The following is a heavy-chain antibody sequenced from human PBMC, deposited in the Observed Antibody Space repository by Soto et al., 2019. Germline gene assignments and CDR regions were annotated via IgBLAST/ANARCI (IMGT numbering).Heavy chain of an antibody. CDR2: IILIFGSA. CDR1: GGTFSSYA. J-gene: IGHJ4*02. CDR3: ARDDGSGCLDY. D-gene: IGHD6-19*01. Sequence: ASVKVSCKASGGTFSSYAISWVRQAPGQGLEWMGGIILIFGSANYAQKFQGRVTITADESTSTAYMELSSLISEDTAVYYCARDDGSGCLDYWGQGTLVTVSS. V-gene: IGHV1-69*13.